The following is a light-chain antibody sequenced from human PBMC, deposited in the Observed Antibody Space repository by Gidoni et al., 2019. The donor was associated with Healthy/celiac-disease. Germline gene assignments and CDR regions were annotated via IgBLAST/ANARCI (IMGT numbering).Light chain of an antibody. CDR2: GAS. CDR1: QSVSSN. Sequence: EIVMTQSPATLSVSPGERATLSCRASQSVSSNLAWYQQKPGQAPRLLIYGASTRATGIPARFSGSGSGTEFTLTISSLQSEDFAVYYCQQYNNWPPYTFXQXTSLEIK. J-gene: IGKJ2*01. CDR3: QQYNNWPPYT. V-gene: IGKV3-15*01.